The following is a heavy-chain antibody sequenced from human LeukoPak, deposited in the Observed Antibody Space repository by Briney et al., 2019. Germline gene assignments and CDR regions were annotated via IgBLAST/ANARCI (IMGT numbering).Heavy chain of an antibody. D-gene: IGHD6-6*01. J-gene: IGHJ4*02. CDR1: GFSFSDYA. Sequence: GGSLRLSCTTSGFSFSDYAMSWVRQAPGKGLEWVSAIDGSGGSIYYAGSVKGRFTVSRDYSKNTVVLQMSSLTVDDTAVYYCAKDRPNGFDYWGRGTVVTVSS. CDR3: AKDRPNGFDY. V-gene: IGHV3-23*01. CDR2: IDGSGGSI.